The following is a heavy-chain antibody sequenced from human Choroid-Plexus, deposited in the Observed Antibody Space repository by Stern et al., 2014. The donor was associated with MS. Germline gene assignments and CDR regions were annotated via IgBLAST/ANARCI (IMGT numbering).Heavy chain of an antibody. CDR1: GYIFTGYY. V-gene: IGHV1-2*02. CDR2: XNPNTGGT. Sequence: XVQLVQSGAEVXKPGASVKVSCKTSGYIFTGYYIHWVRQAPGQGLEWMAXXNPNTGGTKYAQKFQGRVTMTRDTSIRTAYVELXXXTSDDTAVXXXXXDQRGXTIXXXVXDYYYLGMDVWGQGTTVTVSS. J-gene: IGHJ6*02. CDR3: XXDQRGXTIXXXVXDYYYLGMDV. D-gene: IGHD3-3*01.